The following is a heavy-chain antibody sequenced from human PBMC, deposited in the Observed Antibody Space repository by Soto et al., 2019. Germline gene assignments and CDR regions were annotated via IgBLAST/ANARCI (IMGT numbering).Heavy chain of an antibody. CDR3: ARVQFASGWRYAGDY. D-gene: IGHD6-19*01. V-gene: IGHV1-46*01. CDR2: INPSDGTA. Sequence: QVQLVQSGAEVKEPGASVRVSCKASGYTFTNYYIHWVRQAPGQGLECLGIINPSDGTATYAQKFQGRVSTTRDTSTSTVYMDLSSLTSEDTAVYYCARVQFASGWRYAGDYWGQGTLVTVSS. J-gene: IGHJ4*02. CDR1: GYTFTNYY.